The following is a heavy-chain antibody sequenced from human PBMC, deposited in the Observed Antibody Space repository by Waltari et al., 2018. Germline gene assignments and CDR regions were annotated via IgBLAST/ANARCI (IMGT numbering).Heavy chain of an antibody. Sequence: EVRLVESGGGLVQPGGSLTLSCAASGFTFSNYGMSWVRQAPGNGLECVSTISGSGGTTFYSDSGKGRFTMSKDNSKNTLFLQMNSLRFDDTAEYYCAKSTGSYYEVFDYWGRGTLVTVSS. CDR3: AKSTGSYYEVFDY. CDR2: ISGSGGTT. D-gene: IGHD1-26*01. J-gene: IGHJ4*02. CDR1: GFTFSNYG. V-gene: IGHV3-23*04.